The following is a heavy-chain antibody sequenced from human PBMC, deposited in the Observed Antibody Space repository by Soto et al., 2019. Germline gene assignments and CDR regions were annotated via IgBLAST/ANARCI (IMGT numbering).Heavy chain of an antibody. V-gene: IGHV3-21*01. J-gene: IGHJ4*02. Sequence: GESLKISCAASGFTFSSYSMNWVRQAPGKGLEWVSSISSSSSYIYYADSVKGRFTISRDNAKNSLYLQMNSLRAEDTAVYYCARVREQLGEIDYWGQGTLVTVSS. CDR3: ARVREQLGEIDY. D-gene: IGHD6-6*01. CDR2: ISSSSSYI. CDR1: GFTFSSYS.